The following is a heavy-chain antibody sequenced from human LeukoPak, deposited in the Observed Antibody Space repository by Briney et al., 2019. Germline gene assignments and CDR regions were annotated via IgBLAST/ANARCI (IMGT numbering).Heavy chain of an antibody. Sequence: GGSLRLSCAASGFTFSSYSMNWVRHAPGKGLEWVSYISSSSSTIYYAYSVKGRFTISRDNAKNSLYLQMNSLGAEDTAVYYCARVVVPAAIGDPYYYYMDVWGKGTTVTVSS. V-gene: IGHV3-48*01. J-gene: IGHJ6*03. D-gene: IGHD2-2*02. CDR2: ISSSSSTI. CDR3: ARVVVPAAIGDPYYYYMDV. CDR1: GFTFSSYS.